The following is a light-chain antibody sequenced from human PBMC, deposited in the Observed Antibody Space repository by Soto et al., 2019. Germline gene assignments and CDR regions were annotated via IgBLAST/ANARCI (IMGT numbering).Light chain of an antibody. CDR3: QQYYSNYLT. CDR1: QSVLYSSNNKNY. CDR2: WAS. Sequence: DIVMTQSPDSLAVSLGERATINCKSSQSVLYSSNNKNYLAWYQQKAGQPPKLLIYWASTRESGVPDRFSGSGSGTDFTLTISSLQAEDVAVYYCQQYYSNYLTFGGGTKVEI. V-gene: IGKV4-1*01. J-gene: IGKJ4*01.